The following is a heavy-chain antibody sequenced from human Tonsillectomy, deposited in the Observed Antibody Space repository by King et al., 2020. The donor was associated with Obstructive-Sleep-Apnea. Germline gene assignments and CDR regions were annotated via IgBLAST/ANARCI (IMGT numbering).Heavy chain of an antibody. J-gene: IGHJ4*02. CDR2: IKQDGSEK. D-gene: IGHD3-22*01. Sequence: EVQLVESGGGLVQPGGSLRLYCAASGFTFSSYWMNWVRQAPGKGLEWVANIKQDGSEKYYVDSVKGRFTISRDNAKNSLYLQMNSLRAEDTAVYYCARGWYYDSSGGSGDYWGQGTRVTVAS. V-gene: IGHV3-7*03. CDR3: ARGWYYDSSGGSGDY. CDR1: GFTFSSYW.